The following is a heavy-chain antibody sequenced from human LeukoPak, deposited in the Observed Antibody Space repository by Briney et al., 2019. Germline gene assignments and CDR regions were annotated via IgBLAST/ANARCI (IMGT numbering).Heavy chain of an antibody. V-gene: IGHV3-23*01. CDR3: AKTPYYDFRSGSAAPASSWFDP. CDR2: ISGSGGST. Sequence: PGGSLRLSCAASGFTFSSYAMSWVRQAPGKGLEWVSAISGSGGSTYYADSVKGRFTISRDNSKNTLYLQMNSLRAEDTAVYYCAKTPYYDFRSGSAAPASSWFDPWGQGTLVTVSS. D-gene: IGHD3-3*01. J-gene: IGHJ5*02. CDR1: GFTFSSYA.